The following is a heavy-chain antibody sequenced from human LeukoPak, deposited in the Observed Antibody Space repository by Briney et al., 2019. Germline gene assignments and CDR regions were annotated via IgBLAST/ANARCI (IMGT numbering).Heavy chain of an antibody. CDR3: AREGWFGESSFAY. CDR1: GYSFTNYW. V-gene: IGHV5-51*01. J-gene: IGHJ4*02. D-gene: IGHD3-10*01. Sequence: GESLKISCKGSGYSFTNYWIGWVRQMPGKGLGWMGIIYPDDSDTRYSPSFQGQVTISADKSTNTAYLQWTNLKASDSAMYYCAREGWFGESSFAYWGQGTLVTVSS. CDR2: IYPDDSDT.